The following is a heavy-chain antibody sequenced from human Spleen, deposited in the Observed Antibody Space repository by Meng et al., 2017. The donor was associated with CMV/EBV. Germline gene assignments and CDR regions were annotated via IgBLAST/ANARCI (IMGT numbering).Heavy chain of an antibody. CDR1: GFTFGSHS. J-gene: IGHJ4*02. CDR3: LKGGGLRVNYLDDYFDS. V-gene: IGHV3-9*01. CDR2: ISWNSDNL. D-gene: IGHD1-7*01. Sequence: GGSLRLSCAASGFTFGSHSMNWVRQAPGEGLEWVSGISWNSDNLGYAVSVRDRLTISRDNARNSLSVQMNNLRPQDTVFYYCLKGGGLRVNYLDDYFDSWAQGTQVTVSS.